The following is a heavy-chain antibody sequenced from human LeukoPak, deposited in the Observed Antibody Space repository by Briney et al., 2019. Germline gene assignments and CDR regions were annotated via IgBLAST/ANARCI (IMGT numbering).Heavy chain of an antibody. V-gene: IGHV3-30*18. Sequence: GGSLRLSCAASGFTFDSYAMRWVRQAPGKGLEWVALISYDGSNKYYVDSVKGRFTISRDNSKNTLYLQMNSLRPEDTSVYYCAKDRTYDYGTYDAFDIWGPGTMVTVSS. CDR1: GFTFDSYA. CDR3: AKDRTYDYGTYDAFDI. CDR2: ISYDGSNK. J-gene: IGHJ3*02. D-gene: IGHD4-17*01.